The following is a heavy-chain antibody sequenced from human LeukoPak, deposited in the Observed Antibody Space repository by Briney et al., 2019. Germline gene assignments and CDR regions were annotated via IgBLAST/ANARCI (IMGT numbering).Heavy chain of an antibody. J-gene: IGHJ4*02. D-gene: IGHD3-3*01. CDR1: GFTFSNAW. CDR2: IKSETDGGTT. Sequence: GGSLRLSCAASGFTFSNAWMSWVRQAPGKGREWGGRIKSETDGGTTDYAAPVKCRLTISRDDSTNTLYLQMNSLKTEDTAVYYCTTGYYDFWSGYYTNWGQGTLVTVSS. V-gene: IGHV3-15*01. CDR3: TTGYYDFWSGYYTN.